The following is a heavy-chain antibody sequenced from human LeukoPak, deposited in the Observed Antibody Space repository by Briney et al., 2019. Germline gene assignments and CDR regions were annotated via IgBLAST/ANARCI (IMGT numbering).Heavy chain of an antibody. CDR3: TTDRYYFDP. CDR2: IKSNKDGGTA. CDR1: GLTFTTAW. Sequence: PGGSLRLSCTASGLTFTTAWMSWVRQAPGKGLEWVGRIKSNKDGGTADFGAPVKDRFTMSRDDSRNTFYLQMNSLRTDDTAVYYCTTDRYYFDPWGQGTLVTVSS. V-gene: IGHV3-15*01. J-gene: IGHJ5*02. D-gene: IGHD3-22*01.